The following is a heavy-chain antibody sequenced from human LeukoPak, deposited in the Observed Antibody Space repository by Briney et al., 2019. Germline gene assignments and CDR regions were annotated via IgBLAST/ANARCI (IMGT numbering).Heavy chain of an antibody. CDR3: AAASAFSSSWRS. J-gene: IGHJ5*02. CDR2: ITASDTTK. D-gene: IGHD6-13*01. V-gene: IGHV3-48*01. Sequence: GGSLRLSXAASGFTFSSYNMNWVRQAPGKGPEWVAYITASDTTKYYADSVKGRFTISRDNAKKSLFLQMNSLRAEDTAVYYCAAASAFSSSWRSWGQGTVVSVSS. CDR1: GFTFSSYN.